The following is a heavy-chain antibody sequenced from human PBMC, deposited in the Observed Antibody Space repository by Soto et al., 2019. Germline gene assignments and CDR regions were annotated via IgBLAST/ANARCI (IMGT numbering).Heavy chain of an antibody. Sequence: SETLSLTCTVSGGSISSYYWSWIRQPPGKGLEWIGYIYYSGSTNYNPSLKSRVTISVDTSKNQFSLKLSSVTAADTAVYYCARETVRYGDYFWFDPWGQGTLVTVSS. CDR2: IYYSGST. CDR3: ARETVRYGDYFWFDP. D-gene: IGHD4-17*01. CDR1: GGSISSYY. V-gene: IGHV4-59*01. J-gene: IGHJ5*02.